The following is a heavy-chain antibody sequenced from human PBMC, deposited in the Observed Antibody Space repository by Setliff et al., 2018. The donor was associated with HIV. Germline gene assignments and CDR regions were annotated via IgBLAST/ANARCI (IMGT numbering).Heavy chain of an antibody. Sequence: SETLSLTCTVSGGSISSSSYYWGWIRQPPGKGLEWIGSIYYSGSTYYNPSLKSRVTISVDTSKNQFSLKLTSVTAADTAVYYCAKGRDGDLNHFDYWGQGTRVTVSS. J-gene: IGHJ4*02. D-gene: IGHD4-17*01. CDR2: IYYSGST. V-gene: IGHV4-39*01. CDR1: GGSISSSSYY. CDR3: AKGRDGDLNHFDY.